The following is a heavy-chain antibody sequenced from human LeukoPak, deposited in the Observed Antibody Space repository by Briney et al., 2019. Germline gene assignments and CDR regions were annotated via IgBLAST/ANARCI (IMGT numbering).Heavy chain of an antibody. Sequence: PGGSLRLSCAASEFSFSSYWMHWVRQAPGKGLVWVSRISPDGSSANYADSVRGRFTISRDNAKNTLYLQMKSLRAEETAVYYCARDPSGWHSMDYWGQGNLVTVSS. CDR1: EFSFSSYW. CDR3: ARDPSGWHSMDY. J-gene: IGHJ4*02. V-gene: IGHV3-74*01. D-gene: IGHD6-19*01. CDR2: ISPDGSSA.